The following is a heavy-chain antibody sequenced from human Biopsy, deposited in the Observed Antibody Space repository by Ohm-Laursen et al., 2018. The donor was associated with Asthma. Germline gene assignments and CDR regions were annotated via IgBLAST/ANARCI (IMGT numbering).Heavy chain of an antibody. V-gene: IGHV3-30*03. Sequence: SLRLSCTASGFVFRSHAMHWVRQAPGKGLEWVAVISYDGTNKDYADSVKGRFTFSRDNSQNTLSLEMNSLRVEDTAVYYCARDLRSDNWNPWGMDVWGLGTTVTVSS. CDR1: GFVFRSHA. J-gene: IGHJ6*02. CDR3: ARDLRSDNWNPWGMDV. D-gene: IGHD1-20*01. CDR2: ISYDGTNK.